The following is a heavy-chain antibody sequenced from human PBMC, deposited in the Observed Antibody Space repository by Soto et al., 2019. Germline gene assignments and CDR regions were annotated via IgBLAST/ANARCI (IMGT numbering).Heavy chain of an antibody. D-gene: IGHD5-12*01. V-gene: IGHV1-18*01. CDR2: ISAYNGNT. J-gene: IGHJ6*02. CDR3: ARVTAPPDIVATILVWDYYYGMDV. CDR1: GYTFTSYG. Sequence: ASVKVSCKASGYTFTSYGISWVRQAPGQGLEWMGWISAYNGNTNYAQKLQGRVTMTTDTSTSTAYMELRSLRSDDTAVYYCARVTAPPDIVATILVWDYYYGMDVWGQGTTVTVSS.